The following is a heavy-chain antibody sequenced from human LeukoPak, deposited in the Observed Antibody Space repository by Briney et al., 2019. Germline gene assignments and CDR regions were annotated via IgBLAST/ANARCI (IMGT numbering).Heavy chain of an antibody. CDR2: IYYSGST. D-gene: IGHD3-22*01. V-gene: IGHV4-59*01. CDR1: GGSISSYY. CDR3: ARVVTMIVNAFDI. Sequence: SETLSLTCTVSGGSISSYYWSWIRQPPGKGLEWIGYIYYSGSTNYNPSLKSRVTISVDTSKNQFSLKLSSVTAADTAVYYCARVVTMIVNAFDIWGQGTMVTVSS. J-gene: IGHJ3*02.